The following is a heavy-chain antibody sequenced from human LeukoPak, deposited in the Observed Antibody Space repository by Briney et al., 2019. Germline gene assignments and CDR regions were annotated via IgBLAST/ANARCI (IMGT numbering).Heavy chain of an antibody. CDR3: AKGDGYKLIDY. CDR1: GFTVSSNY. Sequence: GGSLRLSCAASGFTVSSNYMSWVRQAPGKGLEWVAVISYDGSNKYYADSVKGRFTISRDNSKNTLYLQMNSLRAEDTAVYYCAKGDGYKLIDYWGQGTLVTVSS. V-gene: IGHV3-30*18. CDR2: ISYDGSNK. D-gene: IGHD5-24*01. J-gene: IGHJ4*02.